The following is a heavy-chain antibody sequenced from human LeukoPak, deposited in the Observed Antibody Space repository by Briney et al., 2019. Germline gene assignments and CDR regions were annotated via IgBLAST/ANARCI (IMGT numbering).Heavy chain of an antibody. CDR2: ISYDGSNK. CDR3: AKGQRFYCSSTSCYEGMMRYYYMDV. J-gene: IGHJ6*03. Sequence: GGSLRLSCAASGFTFSSYGMHWVRQAPGKGLEWVAVISYDGSNKYYADSVKGRFTISRDNSKNTLYLQMNSLRAEDTAVYYCAKGQRFYCSSTSCYEGMMRYYYMDVWGKGTTVTVSS. CDR1: GFTFSSYG. V-gene: IGHV3-30*18. D-gene: IGHD2-2*01.